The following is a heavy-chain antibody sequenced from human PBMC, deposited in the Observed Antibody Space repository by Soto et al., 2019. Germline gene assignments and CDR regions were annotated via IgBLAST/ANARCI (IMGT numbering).Heavy chain of an antibody. CDR3: ARVRGTAGKRYFDY. CDR1: GGSMIAYY. J-gene: IGHJ4*02. V-gene: IGHV4-59*01. Sequence: LSLTCTVSGGSMIAYYWNWMRQPPGKGLQWIGYTYYSGSTTYNPSLKSRVTISVDSSKNQFSLKLDSVTPADTAVYYCARVRGTAGKRYFDYWGPGTLVTVSS. D-gene: IGHD6-13*01. CDR2: TYYSGST.